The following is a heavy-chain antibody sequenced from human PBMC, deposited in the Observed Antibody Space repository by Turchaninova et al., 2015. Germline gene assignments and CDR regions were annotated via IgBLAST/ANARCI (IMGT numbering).Heavy chain of an antibody. CDR2: ISDNGNKK. J-gene: IGHJ6*02. V-gene: IGHV3-30*18. D-gene: IGHD2-15*01. CDR3: AKDQDPYYYGMDV. Sequence: VTPAPVKGCEWDAVISDNGNKKNYTDALKGPFTISRDNSKNTLYLQMNSLRAEDTAVFYCAKDQDPYYYGMDVWGQGTTVTVSS.